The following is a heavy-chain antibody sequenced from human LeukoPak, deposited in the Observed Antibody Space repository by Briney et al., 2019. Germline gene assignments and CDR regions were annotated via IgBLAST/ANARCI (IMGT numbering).Heavy chain of an antibody. CDR1: GFTFSSYG. V-gene: IGHV3-30*18. CDR3: AXEVDTATANSY. D-gene: IGHD5-18*01. J-gene: IGHJ4*02. Sequence: PGGSLRLSCAASGFTFSSYGMHWVRQAPGKGLEWVAVISYDGSNKYYADSVKGRFTISRDNSKNTLYLQMNSLRAEDTAVYYCAXEVDTATANSYWGQGTLVTVSS. CDR2: ISYDGSNK.